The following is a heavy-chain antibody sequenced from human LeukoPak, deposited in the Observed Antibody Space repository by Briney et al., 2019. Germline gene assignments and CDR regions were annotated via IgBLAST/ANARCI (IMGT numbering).Heavy chain of an antibody. CDR3: ARDLDWNYGLDV. J-gene: IGHJ6*02. Sequence: SETLSLTCTVSGGSISSSSYYWGWIRQPPGKGLEWIGSIYYSGSTNYNPSLKSRVTISVDTSKNEFSLKVSSVTAADTAVYYCARDLDWNYGLDVWGQGTTVSVSS. D-gene: IGHD3/OR15-3a*01. CDR1: GGSISSSSYY. CDR2: IYYSGST. V-gene: IGHV4-39*07.